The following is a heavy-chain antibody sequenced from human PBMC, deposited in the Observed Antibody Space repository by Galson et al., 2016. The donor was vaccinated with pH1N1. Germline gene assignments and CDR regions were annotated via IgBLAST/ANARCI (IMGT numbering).Heavy chain of an antibody. CDR1: GGSISSSIYY. CDR2: MYTSGTT. J-gene: IGHJ4*02. V-gene: IGHV4-61*02. Sequence: TLSLTCTVSGGSISSSIYYWNWIRQPAGKGLEWIGRMYTSGTTTYNPSLESQVSISVDTSKNQFSLRQSSVTAADTAVYFCARDRVALTGIFDYWGQGALVTVSS. D-gene: IGHD3-10*01. CDR3: ARDRVALTGIFDY.